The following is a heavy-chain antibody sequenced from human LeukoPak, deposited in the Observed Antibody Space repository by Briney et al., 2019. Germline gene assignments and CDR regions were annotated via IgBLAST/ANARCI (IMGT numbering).Heavy chain of an antibody. CDR3: ARFPNVGHAFDI. CDR2: MNQDGSEK. Sequence: GGSLRLSCGASGFTFSNYWMSWVRQAPGKGLEWVANMNQDGSEKYYLDSVKGRFTISRDNSKNTLYLQMNSLRAEDTAVYYCARFPNVGHAFDIWGQGTMVTVSS. J-gene: IGHJ3*02. D-gene: IGHD4/OR15-4a*01. V-gene: IGHV3-7*01. CDR1: GFTFSNYW.